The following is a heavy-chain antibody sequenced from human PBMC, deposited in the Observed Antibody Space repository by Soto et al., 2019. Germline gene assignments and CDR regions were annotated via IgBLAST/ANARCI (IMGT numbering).Heavy chain of an antibody. Sequence: SDSLSLTCAVYGVSLWVFFGTLARQTPGKGLEWIGEINHSGSTNYNPSLKTRVTISVDTSKHQFSLRLSSVTAADSAIYYCASYHYYDFWIGSRHYMDVWGKGATVTVSS. CDR3: ASYHYYDFWIGSRHYMDV. CDR2: INHSGST. J-gene: IGHJ6*03. V-gene: IGHV4-34*01. CDR1: GVSLWVFF. D-gene: IGHD3-3*01.